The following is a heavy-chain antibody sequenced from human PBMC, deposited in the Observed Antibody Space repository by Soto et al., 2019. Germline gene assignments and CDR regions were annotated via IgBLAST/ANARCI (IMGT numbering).Heavy chain of an antibody. CDR3: ASLDLRWGLRAKENDYYYYMDV. CDR2: IIPILGIA. Sequence: QVQLVQSGAEVKKPGSSVKVSCKATGGTFSSYTISWVRQAPGQGIEWMGRIIPILGIANYAQKFQGRVTITADKSTSTAYMELSSLRSEDTAVYYCASLDLRWGLRAKENDYYYYMDVWGKGTTVTVSS. J-gene: IGHJ6*03. V-gene: IGHV1-69*02. CDR1: GGTFSSYT. D-gene: IGHD3-16*01.